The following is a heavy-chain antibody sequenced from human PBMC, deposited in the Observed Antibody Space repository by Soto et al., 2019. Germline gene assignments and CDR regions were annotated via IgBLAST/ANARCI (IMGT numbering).Heavy chain of an antibody. D-gene: IGHD3-10*01. CDR3: ARDSDYYCSGSYGGSHYGMDV. Sequence: QVQLVQSGAEVKKPGSSVKGSCKASGGTFSSYAISWVRQATGQGLEWMGGILPIFGTANYAQKFQGRVTITADESTSTVDMGLSSLRSETKAAYSCARDSDYYCSGSYGGSHYGMDVCGHGTTVTDS. V-gene: IGHV1-69*01. CDR1: GGTFSSYA. CDR2: ILPIFGTA. J-gene: IGHJ6*02.